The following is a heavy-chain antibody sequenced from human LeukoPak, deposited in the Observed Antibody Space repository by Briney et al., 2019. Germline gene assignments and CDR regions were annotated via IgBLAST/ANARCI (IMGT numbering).Heavy chain of an antibody. CDR1: GYTFTGYY. CDR2: INPMFGIA. D-gene: IGHD5-18*01. V-gene: IGHV1-69*02. Sequence: EASVKVSCKASGYTFTGYYMHWVRQAPGQGLEWMGRINPMFGIANYAQNFQGRVTITADKSTSTAYVELSSLTSDDTAVYYCASLADTSDCYVDPWGQGTLVTVSS. CDR3: ASLADTSDCYVDP. J-gene: IGHJ5*02.